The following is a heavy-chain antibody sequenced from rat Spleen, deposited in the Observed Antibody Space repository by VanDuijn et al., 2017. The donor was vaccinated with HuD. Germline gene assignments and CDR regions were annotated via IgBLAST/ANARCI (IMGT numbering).Heavy chain of an antibody. Sequence: EVQLVESGGGLVQPGRSLKLSCAASGFTFSDYNMAWVRQAPKKGLEWVATISYDGGSTYYRDSVKGRFTISRDNAKSTLYLQMDSLRSEDTATYYCAREANIPFHYFDYWGQGVMVTVSS. J-gene: IGHJ2*01. CDR3: AREANIPFHYFDY. CDR1: GFTFSDYN. V-gene: IGHV5-7*01. D-gene: IGHD3-8*01. CDR2: ISYDGGST.